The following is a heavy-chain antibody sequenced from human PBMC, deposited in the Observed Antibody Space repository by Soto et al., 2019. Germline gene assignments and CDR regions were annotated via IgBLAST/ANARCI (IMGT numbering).Heavy chain of an antibody. V-gene: IGHV3-23*01. J-gene: IGHJ5*02. CDR2: ISGNGEST. CDR1: GFTFSSYT. CDR3: VCSRIVMIVVVVPDFFDP. D-gene: IGHD3-22*01. Sequence: EVQLLESGGGLVQPGGSLRLSCAASGFTFSSYTMTWVRQAPGKGPEWVSSISGNGESTKYTDSVKGWFTSSRNNSKNNLYLPIYRLRAEDTAVDYCVCSRIVMIVVVVPDFFDPWGQGALVTVSS.